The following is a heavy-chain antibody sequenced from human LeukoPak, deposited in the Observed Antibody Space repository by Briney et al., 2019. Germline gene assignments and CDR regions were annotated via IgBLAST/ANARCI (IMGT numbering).Heavy chain of an antibody. CDR1: GFTFSSYG. D-gene: IGHD2-15*01. Sequence: PVESLRLSCAASGFTFSSYGMSWVRQAPGKGLEWVSGLSATGGTTYYADSVKGRFTISRDNSKNILFLQMNSLRTEDTAKYYCAKAPRSPGWWYYFDSWGQGTLVAVSS. J-gene: IGHJ4*02. V-gene: IGHV3-23*01. CDR2: LSATGGTT. CDR3: AKAPRSPGWWYYFDS.